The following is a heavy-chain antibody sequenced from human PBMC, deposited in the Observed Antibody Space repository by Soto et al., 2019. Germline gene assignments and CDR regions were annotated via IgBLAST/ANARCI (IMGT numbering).Heavy chain of an antibody. D-gene: IGHD1-26*01. Sequence: EVQLVESGGGLVQPGRSLRLSCAASGFIFEDYAMHWVRQAPGKGLEWVSGISWNSGSIGYADSVKGRFTISRDNAKNSLYLQMNSLRAEDTALYYCAKDLTGGSYYLDYWGQGTLVTVSS. CDR3: AKDLTGGSYYLDY. V-gene: IGHV3-9*01. CDR1: GFIFEDYA. CDR2: ISWNSGSI. J-gene: IGHJ4*02.